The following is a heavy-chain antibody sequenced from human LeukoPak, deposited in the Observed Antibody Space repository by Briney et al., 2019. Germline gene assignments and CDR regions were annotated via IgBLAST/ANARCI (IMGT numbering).Heavy chain of an antibody. V-gene: IGHV3-7*03. CDR2: IKQDGSEK. J-gene: IGHJ2*01. CDR1: GFTFSSYW. D-gene: IGHD5-24*01. CDR3: TRRAARWQFDL. Sequence: GGSLRLSCAASGFTFSSYWMNWVRQAPGKGLEWVANIKQDGSEKDYVDSVKGRFTISRDNAKNSLYLQMSSLRAEDTALYYCTRRAARWQFDLWGRGTLLTVSS.